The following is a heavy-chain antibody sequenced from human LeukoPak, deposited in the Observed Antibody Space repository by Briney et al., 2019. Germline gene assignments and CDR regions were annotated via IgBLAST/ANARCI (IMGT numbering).Heavy chain of an antibody. CDR2: ISAYNGNT. D-gene: IGHD4-11*01. V-gene: IGHV1-18*01. Sequence: GASVKVSCKASGYTFTSYGISWVRQAPGQGLEWMRWISAYNGNTNYAQKLQGRVTMTTDTSTSTAYMELRSLRSDDTAVYYCASTVTTGSGHYFDYWGQGTLVTVSS. CDR3: ASTVTTGSGHYFDY. J-gene: IGHJ4*02. CDR1: GYTFTSYG.